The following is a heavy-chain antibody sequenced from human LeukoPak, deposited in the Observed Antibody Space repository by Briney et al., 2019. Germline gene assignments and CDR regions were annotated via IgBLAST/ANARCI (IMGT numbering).Heavy chain of an antibody. CDR3: ARHYPGGDYFIDY. Sequence: GGSLRLSCTGSGYSFTSYWIGWVRQMPGKGLEWVGIIYPDDSDTRYSPSFQDQVTISADKSISTAYLQWSSLKASDTAMYYCARHYPGGDYFIDYWGQGTLVTVSS. J-gene: IGHJ4*02. CDR1: GYSFTSYW. CDR2: IYPDDSDT. D-gene: IGHD4-17*01. V-gene: IGHV5-51*01.